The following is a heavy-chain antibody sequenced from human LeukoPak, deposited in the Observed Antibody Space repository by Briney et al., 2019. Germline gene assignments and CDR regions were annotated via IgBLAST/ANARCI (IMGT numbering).Heavy chain of an antibody. V-gene: IGHV1-2*02. D-gene: IGHD5-12*01. J-gene: IGHJ4*02. CDR3: ARSKYSDYL. CDR1: GYIFTGYY. CDR2: INPNSGGT. Sequence: ASVKVSCKASGYIFTGYYIHWVRRAPGQGLEWMGWINPNSGGTKYAQKFQGRVSMTRDMPINTAYMELNSLRFDDTAVYYCARSKYSDYLWGQGTLVTVSS.